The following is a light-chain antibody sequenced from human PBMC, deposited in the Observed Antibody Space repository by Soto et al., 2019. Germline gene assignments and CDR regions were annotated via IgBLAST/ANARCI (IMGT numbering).Light chain of an antibody. CDR3: MQALQTPVT. CDR2: LGS. V-gene: IGKV2-28*01. Sequence: DIVMTQSPLSLTVTPGEPASISCRSSQSLLHTNAYNYLDWYLQKPGQSPQLLICLGSNRASGVPDRFSGSGSGTDFTLKITRVEAEDVGVYYCMQALQTPVTFGQGTRLEIK. J-gene: IGKJ5*01. CDR1: QSLLHTNAYNY.